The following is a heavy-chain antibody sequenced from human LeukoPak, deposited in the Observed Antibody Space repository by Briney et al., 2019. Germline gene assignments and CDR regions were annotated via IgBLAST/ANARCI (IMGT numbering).Heavy chain of an antibody. Sequence: GGSLRLSCEASGLTFNKYWMTWVRQAPGKGLEWVSAISGSGGSTYYADSVKGRFTISRDNSKNTLYLQMNSLRAEDTAVYYCAKESNYYDSSGYGHYFDYWGQGTLVTVSS. CDR2: ISGSGGST. D-gene: IGHD3-22*01. CDR1: GLTFNKYW. J-gene: IGHJ4*02. CDR3: AKESNYYDSSGYGHYFDY. V-gene: IGHV3-23*01.